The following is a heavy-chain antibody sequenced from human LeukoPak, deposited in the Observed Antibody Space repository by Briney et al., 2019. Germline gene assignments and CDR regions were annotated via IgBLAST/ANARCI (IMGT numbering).Heavy chain of an antibody. CDR3: AREGYSYGQSPYFDY. J-gene: IGHJ4*02. Sequence: PGGSLRLSCAASGFTFSSYSMNWGRQAPGKGLEGVYFISSSSSYKYYADSVKGRFTISRDNAKNSLYLQMNSLRAEDTAVYYCAREGYSYGQSPYFDYWGQGTLVTVSS. CDR1: GFTFSSYS. D-gene: IGHD5-18*01. CDR2: ISSSSSYK. V-gene: IGHV3-21*01.